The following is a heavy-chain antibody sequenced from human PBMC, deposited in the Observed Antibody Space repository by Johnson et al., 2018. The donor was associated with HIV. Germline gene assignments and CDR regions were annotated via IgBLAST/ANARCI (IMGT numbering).Heavy chain of an antibody. CDR2: ISYDGSNK. D-gene: IGHD5-18*01. Sequence: QMQLVESGGGLVQPGGSLRLSCAASGFTFSSYAMHWVRQAPGKGLEWVAVISYDGSNKYYADSVQGRFTISRDNSKNTLYLQMNSLRAEDTAVYYCARDLDTAMVTCAFDIWGQGTMVTVSS. CDR3: ARDLDTAMVTCAFDI. J-gene: IGHJ3*02. V-gene: IGHV3-30-3*01. CDR1: GFTFSSYA.